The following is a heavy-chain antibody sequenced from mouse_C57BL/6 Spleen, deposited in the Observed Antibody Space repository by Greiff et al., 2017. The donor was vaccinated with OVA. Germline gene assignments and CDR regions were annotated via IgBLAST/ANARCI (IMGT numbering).Heavy chain of an antibody. CDR1: GFNIKDDY. D-gene: IGHD1-1*01. Sequence: VQLKESGAELVRPGASVKLSCTASGFNIKDDYMHWVKQRPEQGLEWIGWIDPENGDTEYASKFQGKATITADTSSNTAYLQLSSLTSEDTAVYYCTTEGYGSSYDGYWGQGTTLTVSS. CDR2: IDPENGDT. J-gene: IGHJ2*01. V-gene: IGHV14-4*01. CDR3: TTEGYGSSYDGY.